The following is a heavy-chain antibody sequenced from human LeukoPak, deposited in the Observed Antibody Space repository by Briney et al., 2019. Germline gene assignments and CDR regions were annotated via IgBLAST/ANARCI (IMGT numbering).Heavy chain of an antibody. D-gene: IGHD3-22*01. J-gene: IGHJ2*01. Sequence: GASVKVSCKASGYTFTGYYMHWVRQAPGQGLEWMGWINPNSGGTNYAQKFQGRVTMTRDTSISTAYMELSRLRSDDTAVYYCARERTDYYDSSGYYYRHWYFDLWGRGTLVTVSS. V-gene: IGHV1-2*02. CDR2: INPNSGGT. CDR1: GYTFTGYY. CDR3: ARERTDYYDSSGYYYRHWYFDL.